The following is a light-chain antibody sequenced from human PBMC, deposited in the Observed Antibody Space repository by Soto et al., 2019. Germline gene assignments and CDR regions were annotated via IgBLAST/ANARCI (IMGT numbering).Light chain of an antibody. V-gene: IGLV1-44*01. CDR2: GND. Sequence: QSVLTQPPSASGTPGQRVTISCSGSSSNIGGNTVNWYQQLPGTAPKLLIYGNDQRPSGVPDRFSGSKSGTSASLAISGLQSEDEADCYCAAWDDSLNAFVFGTGTKVTVL. CDR3: AAWDDSLNAFV. J-gene: IGLJ1*01. CDR1: SSNIGGNT.